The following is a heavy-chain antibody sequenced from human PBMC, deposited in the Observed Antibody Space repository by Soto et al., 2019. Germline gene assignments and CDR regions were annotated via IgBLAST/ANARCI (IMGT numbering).Heavy chain of an antibody. J-gene: IGHJ5*02. V-gene: IGHV4-30-4*01. Sequence: QVQLQESGPGLVKPSQTLSLTCTVSGDSMGSGDYYWTWIRQPPGKGLEWIGYIYYIGTTFYNPSLESRANISIDTSKNHFSLRLTSVTAADTAVYYCSRGSTYYGFLTWGQGTVVTVSS. D-gene: IGHD3-10*01. CDR1: GDSMGSGDYY. CDR2: IYYIGTT. CDR3: SRGSTYYGFLT.